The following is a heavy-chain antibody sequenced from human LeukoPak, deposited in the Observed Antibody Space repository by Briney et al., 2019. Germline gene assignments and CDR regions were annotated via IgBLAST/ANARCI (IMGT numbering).Heavy chain of an antibody. Sequence: SETLSLTCTVSGGSISSYYWSWIRQPPGKGLEWIGYIYESGSTNYNPSLKSRVTISVDTSKNQFSLKLSSVTAADTAVYYCAREEAYYYGSGSYYRLGFDYWGQGTLVTVSS. J-gene: IGHJ4*02. CDR1: GGSISSYY. CDR3: AREEAYYYGSGSYYRLGFDY. V-gene: IGHV4-59*01. CDR2: IYESGST. D-gene: IGHD3-10*01.